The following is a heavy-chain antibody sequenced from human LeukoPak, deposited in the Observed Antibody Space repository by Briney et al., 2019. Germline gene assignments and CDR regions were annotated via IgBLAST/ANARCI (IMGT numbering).Heavy chain of an antibody. V-gene: IGHV4-59*01. Sequence: NPSETLSLTCTVSGGSISSYNWSWIRQLPGKGLEWIAFIYYSGSTNYNPSLKSRVTISVDTSKNQFSLKLSSVTAADTAVYYCARGSQSSSWTRGYFYYYMDVWGKGTTVTISS. D-gene: IGHD6-13*01. J-gene: IGHJ6*03. CDR1: GGSISSYN. CDR2: IYYSGST. CDR3: ARGSQSSSWTRGYFYYYMDV.